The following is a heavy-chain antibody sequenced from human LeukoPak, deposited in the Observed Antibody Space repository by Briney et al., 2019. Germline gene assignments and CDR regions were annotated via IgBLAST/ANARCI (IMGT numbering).Heavy chain of an antibody. CDR3: ARDRGPFDP. Sequence: ASVKVSCKASGYTFTGYYMHWVRQAPGQGLEWMGWINPNSGGTNYAQKFQGRVTMTTDTSTSTAYMELRSLRSDDTAVYYCARDRGPFDPWGQGTLVTVSS. CDR1: GYTFTGYY. V-gene: IGHV1-2*02. CDR2: INPNSGGT. J-gene: IGHJ5*02.